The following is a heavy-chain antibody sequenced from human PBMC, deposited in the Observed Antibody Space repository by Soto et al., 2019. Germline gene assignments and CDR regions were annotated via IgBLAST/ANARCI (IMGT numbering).Heavy chain of an antibody. D-gene: IGHD3-10*01. V-gene: IGHV4-34*01. Sequence: SETLSVTCAVYGGFFSGYYWSWSRQPPGKGLEWIGEINHSGSTNYNPSLKSRVTISVDTSKNQFSLKLSSVTAADTAVYYCARGRGRLWFGELLQSGGSYYYGMDVWGQGTTVT. CDR1: GGFFSGYY. CDR2: INHSGST. CDR3: ARGRGRLWFGELLQSGGSYYYGMDV. J-gene: IGHJ6*02.